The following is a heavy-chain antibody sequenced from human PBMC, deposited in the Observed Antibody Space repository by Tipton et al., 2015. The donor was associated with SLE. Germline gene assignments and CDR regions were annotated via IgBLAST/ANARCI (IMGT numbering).Heavy chain of an antibody. CDR3: ATSLGYCSGGSCYSSYYYYYGMDV. Sequence: TLSLTCAVSGGSINSGDYSWSWIRQPPGKGLEWIGYIFHSGNAYYNPSLKSRVTISMDMSRNQFSLRLNSVTAADTAVYYCATSLGYCSGGSCYSSYYYYYGMDVWGQGTTVTVSS. V-gene: IGHV4-30-2*01. CDR1: GGSINSGDYS. CDR2: IFHSGNA. J-gene: IGHJ6*02. D-gene: IGHD2-15*01.